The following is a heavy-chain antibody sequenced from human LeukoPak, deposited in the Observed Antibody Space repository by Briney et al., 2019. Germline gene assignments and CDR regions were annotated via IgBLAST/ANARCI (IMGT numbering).Heavy chain of an antibody. CDR3: ARALTYYYDSSGVGGQDFDF. CDR1: GYTFTSYA. CDR2: ISADNGNT. V-gene: IGHV1-18*01. D-gene: IGHD3-22*01. Sequence: ASVKVSCKASGYTFTSYAISWVRQAPGQGLEWMGWISADNGNTDYAQRFQGRVTMTTDTSTSTAYMELRSLRSEDTAVYYCARALTYYYDSSGVGGQDFDFWGQGTLVTVSS. J-gene: IGHJ4*02.